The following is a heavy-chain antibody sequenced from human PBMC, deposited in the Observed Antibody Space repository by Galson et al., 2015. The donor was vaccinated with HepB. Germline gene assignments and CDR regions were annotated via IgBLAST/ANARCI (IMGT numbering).Heavy chain of an antibody. CDR2: IRSKGNSYAT. J-gene: IGHJ5*02. CDR3: TRHGPNSGSFS. Sequence: SLRLSCAASGFALSGSAMHWVRQASGKGLEWVGRIRSKGNSYATAYAASVKGRFTISRDDSKNTAHLQMNSLKTEDTAVYYCTRHGPNSGSFSWGQGTLVTVSS. D-gene: IGHD1-26*01. V-gene: IGHV3-73*01. CDR1: GFALSGSA.